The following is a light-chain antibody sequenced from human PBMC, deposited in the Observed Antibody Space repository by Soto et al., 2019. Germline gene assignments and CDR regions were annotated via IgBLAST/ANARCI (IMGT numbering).Light chain of an antibody. J-gene: IGKJ3*01. CDR3: QQYGSSLFT. CDR2: GTS. CDR1: QSVSSKY. Sequence: EIVLTQSPGTLSLSPGEIATLSCRASQSVSSKYLAWYQQKPGQAPRVLIYGTSIRASGVPERFSGGGSGTDFTLTITRREPEDFVVYYCQQYGSSLFTFGPGTKGDFK. V-gene: IGKV3-20*01.